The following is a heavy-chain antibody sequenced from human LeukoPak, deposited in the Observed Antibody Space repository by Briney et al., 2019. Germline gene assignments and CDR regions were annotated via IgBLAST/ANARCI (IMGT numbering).Heavy chain of an antibody. CDR1: GYSFTGYY. CDR3: ARDQGTWFGELGFAY. J-gene: IGHJ4*02. D-gene: IGHD3-10*01. CDR2: INPNSGGT. V-gene: IGHV1-2*02. Sequence: GASVKVSCKASGYSFTGYYIHWVRQAPGQGLEWMGWINPNSGGTNYAQKFQGRVTMTRDTSISTAYMELSRLRSDDTAVYYCARDQGTWFGELGFAYWGQGTLVTVSS.